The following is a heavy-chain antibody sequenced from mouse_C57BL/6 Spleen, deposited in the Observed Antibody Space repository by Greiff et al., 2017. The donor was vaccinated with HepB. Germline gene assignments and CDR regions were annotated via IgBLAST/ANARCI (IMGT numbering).Heavy chain of an antibody. CDR2: INPSSGYT. V-gene: IGHV1-7*01. Sequence: VQLQQSGAELAKPGASVKLSCKASGYTFTSYWMHWVNQRPGQGLEWIGYINPSSGYTKYNQKFKDKATLTADKSSSTAYMQLRSLTYEDSAVYDCDRRANGYDGAMDYWGQGTAVTVSS. J-gene: IGHJ4*01. CDR3: DRRANGYDGAMDY. D-gene: IGHD2-2*01. CDR1: GYTFTSYW.